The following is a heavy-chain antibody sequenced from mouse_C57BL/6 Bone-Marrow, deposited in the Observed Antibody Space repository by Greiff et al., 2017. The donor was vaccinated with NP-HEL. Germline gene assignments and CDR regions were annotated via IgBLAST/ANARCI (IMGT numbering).Heavy chain of an antibody. CDR3: ARSGEYGDDFDY. Sequence: LVESGPELVKPGASVKISCKASGYAFSSSWMNWVKQRPGKGLEWIGRIYPGDGDTNYNGKFKGKATLTADKSSSTAYMQLSSLTSEDSAVYYCARSGEYGDDFDYWGQGTTLTVSS. J-gene: IGHJ2*01. V-gene: IGHV1-82*01. CDR2: IYPGDGDT. D-gene: IGHD1-1*01. CDR1: GYAFSSSW.